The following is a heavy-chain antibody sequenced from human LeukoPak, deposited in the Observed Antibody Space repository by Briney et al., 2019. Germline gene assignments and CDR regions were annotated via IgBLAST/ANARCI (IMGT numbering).Heavy chain of an antibody. CDR3: ARAPGSKTTAHFDY. J-gene: IGHJ4*02. V-gene: IGHV1-2*02. CDR1: GYTFTGYY. D-gene: IGHD4-17*01. CDR2: INPNSGGT. Sequence: GASVKVSCKASGYTFTGYYMHWVRQAPGQGLEWMGWINPNSGGTNYAQKFQGRVTMTRDTSISTAYMELSRLRSDDTAVYYCARAPGSKTTAHFDYWGQGTLVTVSS.